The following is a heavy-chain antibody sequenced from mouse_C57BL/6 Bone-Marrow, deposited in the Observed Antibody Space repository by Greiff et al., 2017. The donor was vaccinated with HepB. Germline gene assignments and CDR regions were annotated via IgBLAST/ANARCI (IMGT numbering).Heavy chain of an antibody. V-gene: IGHV1-50*01. Sequence: QVQLKQPGAELVKPGASVKLSCKASGYTFTSYWMQWVKQRPGQGLEWIGEIDPSDSYTNYNQKFKGKATFTVDTSSSTAYMQLSSLTSEDSAVYYCAPYLGYWGQGTTLTVSS. D-gene: IGHD5-5*01. CDR1: GYTFTSYW. J-gene: IGHJ2*01. CDR2: IDPSDSYT. CDR3: APYLGY.